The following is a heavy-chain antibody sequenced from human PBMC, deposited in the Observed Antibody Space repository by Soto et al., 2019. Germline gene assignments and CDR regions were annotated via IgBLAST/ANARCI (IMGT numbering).Heavy chain of an antibody. D-gene: IGHD5-18*01. V-gene: IGHV1-69*01. CDR3: ATGGRGYSSAPPFYFEN. Sequence: QVQLVQSGAEVKKPGSSVKVSCQASGGIFSSNAISWVRQAPGQGLEWMGGILPIFDTTHYAQKFQGRVTITADESPSTAYMEMSSLKSEDTALYNCATGGRGYSSAPPFYFENWGQGTLVTVSS. CDR2: ILPIFDTT. J-gene: IGHJ4*02. CDR1: GGIFSSNA.